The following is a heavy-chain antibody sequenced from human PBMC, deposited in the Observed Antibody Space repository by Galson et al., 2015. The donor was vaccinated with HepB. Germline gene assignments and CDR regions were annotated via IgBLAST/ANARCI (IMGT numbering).Heavy chain of an antibody. V-gene: IGHV1-18*01. CDR1: GYTFTSFG. CDR2: VSADNGNI. CDR3: ASEPRTFFGGQNYGLDV. J-gene: IGHJ6*02. Sequence: SVKVSCKASGYTFTSFGISWVRQAPGQGLEGMGGVSADNGNIKYAQKFRGRVTMTTDTSTSTAYMELGSLRSDDTAVYYCASEPRTFFGGQNYGLDVWGQGTTFTGSS. D-gene: IGHD4-23*01.